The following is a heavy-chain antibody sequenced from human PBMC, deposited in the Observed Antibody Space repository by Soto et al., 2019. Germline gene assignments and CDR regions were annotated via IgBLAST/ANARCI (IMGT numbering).Heavy chain of an antibody. V-gene: IGHV3-23*01. CDR1: GFTFRTFA. CDR2: ISGSGDTT. Sequence: GGSLRLSCAASGFTFRTFAMNWVRQAPGKGLEWVSAISGSGDTTYHADSVKGRFTIARDKSKNTLYLQMNSLRAENTAVYYCAKVGDSGGYSVAYFDHWGQGTLVTVSS. D-gene: IGHD3-22*01. J-gene: IGHJ4*02. CDR3: AKVGDSGGYSVAYFDH.